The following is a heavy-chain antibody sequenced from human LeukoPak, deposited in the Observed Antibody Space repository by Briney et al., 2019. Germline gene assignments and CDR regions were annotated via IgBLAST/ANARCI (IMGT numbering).Heavy chain of an antibody. Sequence: PSETLSLTCSVSGYSIRNTYYWGWVRQPPGKGLEWIGSIYNTGSTHYHPSLKSRVTMSLDTSKNQFSLQLSSVTAADTAVYYCVRNISSSPPPTPYNYFDPWGQGTVVTVSS. J-gene: IGHJ5*02. CDR3: VRNISSSPPPTPYNYFDP. D-gene: IGHD6-6*01. V-gene: IGHV4-38-2*01. CDR1: GYSIRNTYY. CDR2: IYNTGST.